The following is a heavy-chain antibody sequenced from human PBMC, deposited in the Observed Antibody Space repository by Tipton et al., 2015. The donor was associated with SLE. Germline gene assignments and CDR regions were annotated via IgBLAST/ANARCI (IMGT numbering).Heavy chain of an antibody. CDR2: ISSSGSTI. Sequence: SLRLSCAASGFTFSSYEMNWVRQAPGKGLEWVSYISSSGSTIYYADSVKGRFTISRDNAKNSLYLQMNSLRAEDTAVYYCARTKCNGGSCYLDYWGQGTLVTVSS. CDR1: GFTFSSYE. D-gene: IGHD2-15*01. CDR3: ARTKCNGGSCYLDY. V-gene: IGHV3-48*03. J-gene: IGHJ4*02.